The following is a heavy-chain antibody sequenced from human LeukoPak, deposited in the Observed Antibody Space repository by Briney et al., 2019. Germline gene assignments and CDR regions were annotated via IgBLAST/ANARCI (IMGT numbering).Heavy chain of an antibody. V-gene: IGHV4-59*08. CDR3: ARRNYYDSSGYYFQYYFDY. CDR1: GGSTSSYY. J-gene: IGHJ4*02. CDR2: IYYSGST. Sequence: SETLSLTCTVSGGSTSSYYWSWIRQPPGKGLEWVGYIYYSGSTNYNPSLKSRVTISVDTSKNQFSLKLSSVTAADTAVYYCARRNYYDSSGYYFQYYFDYWGQGTLVTVSS. D-gene: IGHD3-22*01.